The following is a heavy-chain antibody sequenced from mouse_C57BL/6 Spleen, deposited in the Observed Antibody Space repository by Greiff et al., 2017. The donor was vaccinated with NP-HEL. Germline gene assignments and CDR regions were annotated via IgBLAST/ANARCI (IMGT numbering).Heavy chain of an antibody. V-gene: IGHV1-22*01. CDR3: ARRVYYFDY. CDR1: GYTFTDYN. Sequence: EVQLQQSGPELVKPGASVKMSCKASGYTFTDYNMHWVKQSHGKSLEWIGYITPNNGGTTYNQEFKGKATLTVNKSSSTAYMELRSLTSEDSAVYYCARRVYYFDYWGQGTTLTVSS. CDR2: ITPNNGGT. J-gene: IGHJ2*01.